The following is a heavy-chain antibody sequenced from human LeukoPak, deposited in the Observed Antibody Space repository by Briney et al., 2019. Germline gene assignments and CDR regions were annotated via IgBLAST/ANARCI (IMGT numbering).Heavy chain of an antibody. D-gene: IGHD6-19*01. CDR1: GFTFSTYP. CDR3: ATSSGWYPKYFGY. J-gene: IGHJ4*02. V-gene: IGHV3-23*01. Sequence: GGSLRVSCAASGFTFSTYPMSWVRQAPGKGLEWVSSITAGTSDTSYADSVKGRFTISRDNSKNTLSLQMNSLRAEDTALYYCATSSGWYPKYFGYWGQGILVSVSS. CDR2: ITAGTSDT.